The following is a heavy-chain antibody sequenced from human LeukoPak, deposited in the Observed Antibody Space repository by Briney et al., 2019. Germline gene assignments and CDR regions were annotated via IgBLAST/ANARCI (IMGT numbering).Heavy chain of an antibody. CDR2: INPNSGGT. Sequence: ASVKVSCKASGYTFTGYYMHWVRQAPGQGLEWMGWINPNSGGTNYAQKFQGRVTMTRDTSISTAYMELSGLRSDDTAVYYCARDLLDSSGYHIRPIDYWGQGTLVTVSS. J-gene: IGHJ4*02. CDR1: GYTFTGYY. V-gene: IGHV1-2*02. D-gene: IGHD3-22*01. CDR3: ARDLLDSSGYHIRPIDY.